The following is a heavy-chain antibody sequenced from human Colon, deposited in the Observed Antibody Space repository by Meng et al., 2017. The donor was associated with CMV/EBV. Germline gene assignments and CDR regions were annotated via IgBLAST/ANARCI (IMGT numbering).Heavy chain of an antibody. CDR2: ISSSSYI. J-gene: IGHJ6*02. CDR1: GFTFSSYS. V-gene: IGHV3-21*01. Sequence: GESLKISCAASGFTFSSYSMNWVRQAPGKGLEWVSSISSSSYIYYADSVKGRFTISRDNAKNSLYLQMNSLRAEDTAVYYCARVGRGMDVWGQGTTVTVSS. CDR3: ARVGRGMDV. D-gene: IGHD2-15*01.